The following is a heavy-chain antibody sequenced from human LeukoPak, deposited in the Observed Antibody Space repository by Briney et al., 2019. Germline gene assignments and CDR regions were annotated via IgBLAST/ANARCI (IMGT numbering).Heavy chain of an antibody. D-gene: IGHD2-2*01. Sequence: PGRSLRLSCAASGFTFSSYGMHWVRQAPGKGLEWVAVIWYDGSNKYYADSVKGRFTISRDNSKNTLYLQMNSLRAEDTAVYYCARDGLVVVPAAPIYYYGMDVWGQGTTVTASS. V-gene: IGHV3-33*01. CDR2: IWYDGSNK. CDR1: GFTFSSYG. CDR3: ARDGLVVVPAAPIYYYGMDV. J-gene: IGHJ6*02.